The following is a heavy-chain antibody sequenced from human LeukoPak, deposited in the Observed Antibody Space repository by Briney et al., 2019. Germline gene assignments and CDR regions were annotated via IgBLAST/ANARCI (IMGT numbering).Heavy chain of an antibody. D-gene: IGHD1-26*01. CDR3: AKEEQVGAFDY. Sequence: PGRSLRLSCAASGFTFSSYGMHWVRQAPGKGLEWVAVISYDGSNKYYADSVKGRFTSSRDNSKNTLYLQMNSLRAEDTALYYCAKEEQVGAFDYWGQGTLVTVSS. V-gene: IGHV3-30*18. CDR2: ISYDGSNK. J-gene: IGHJ4*02. CDR1: GFTFSSYG.